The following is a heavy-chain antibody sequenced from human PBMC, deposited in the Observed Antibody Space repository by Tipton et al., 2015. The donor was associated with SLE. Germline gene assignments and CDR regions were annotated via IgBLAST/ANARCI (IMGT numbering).Heavy chain of an antibody. CDR3: TSARSAAAGGLCDY. J-gene: IGHJ4*02. CDR1: GFTFGGYA. CDR2: IRSKAYGGTT. D-gene: IGHD6-13*01. V-gene: IGHV3-49*03. Sequence: SLRLSCTASGFTFGGYAMSWFRQAPGKGLEWVGFIRSKAYGGTTEYAASVKGRFTISRDDSKSIAYLQMNSLKTEDTAVYYCTSARSAAAGGLCDYWGQGTLVTVSS.